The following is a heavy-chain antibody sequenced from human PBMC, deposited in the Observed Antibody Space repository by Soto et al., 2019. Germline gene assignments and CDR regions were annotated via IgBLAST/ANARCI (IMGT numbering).Heavy chain of an antibody. V-gene: IGHV4-30-4*01. CDR2: ISNSGTT. CDR1: GDSISTSDDF. J-gene: IGHJ6*02. CDR3: ARDDEGYYYYGMDV. Sequence: SETLSLTCTVTGDSISTSDDFWSWLRQPPGKGLEWIGYISNSGTTYYSPSLKSRLVISVDTSKNQFSLKLTSVTVADTAVYYCARDDEGYYYYGMDVWGQGTTVTVSS.